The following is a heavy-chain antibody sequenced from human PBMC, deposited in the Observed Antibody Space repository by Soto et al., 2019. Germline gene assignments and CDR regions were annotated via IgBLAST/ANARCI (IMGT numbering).Heavy chain of an antibody. CDR1: GFTFSSYA. J-gene: IGHJ4*02. CDR3: SKMFRTLHTPAY. CDR2: ISGSGGST. D-gene: IGHD2-15*01. V-gene: IGHV3-23*01. Sequence: EVQLLESGGGLVQPGGSLRLACAASGFTFSSYAMSWVRQAPGKGLEWVSAISGSGGSTYYADSVKGRFTISRDNSKNTLYLQMNSLRAEDTAVYYCSKMFRTLHTPAYWGQGTLVTVSS.